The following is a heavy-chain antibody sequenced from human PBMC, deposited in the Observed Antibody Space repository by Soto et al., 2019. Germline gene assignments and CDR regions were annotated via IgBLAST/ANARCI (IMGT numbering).Heavy chain of an antibody. V-gene: IGHV3-30*04. D-gene: IGHD6-6*01. Sequence: GGSLRLSCAVSGFIFKNYALNWVRQAPGKGLEWVASITRDGYNKYYADSVKGRFTISRDNSKNTLSLQVTALRVEDSSVYYCTKSSGGSSSVGMDYWGPGTLVTVSS. CDR3: TKSSGGSSSVGMDY. CDR2: ITRDGYNK. CDR1: GFIFKNYA. J-gene: IGHJ4*02.